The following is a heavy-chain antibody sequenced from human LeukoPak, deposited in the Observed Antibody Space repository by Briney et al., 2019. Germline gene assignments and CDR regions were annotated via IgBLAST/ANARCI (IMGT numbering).Heavy chain of an antibody. CDR3: ARVNSGSYYAIDY. J-gene: IGHJ4*02. CDR1: GGTFSSYA. D-gene: IGHD1-26*01. CDR2: IIPILGIA. Sequence: SVKVSCKASGGTFSSYAISWVRQAPGQGLEWMGGIIPILGIANYAQELQGRVTMTTDTSTSTAYMELRSLRSDDTAVYYCARVNSGSYYAIDYWGQGTLVTVSS. V-gene: IGHV1-69*04.